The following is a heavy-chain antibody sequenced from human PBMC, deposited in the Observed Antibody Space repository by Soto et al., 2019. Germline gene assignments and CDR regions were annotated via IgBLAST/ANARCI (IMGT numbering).Heavy chain of an antibody. D-gene: IGHD2-2*01. V-gene: IGHV6-1*01. CDR2: TYYRSKWYN. Sequence: SQTLSLTCAISGDSVSSNSAAWNWIRQSPSRGLEWLGRTYYRSKWYNDYAVSVKSRITINPDTSKNQFSLQLNSVTPEDTAVYYCARGTDIVVVPAAAYNWFDPWGQGTLVTVS. J-gene: IGHJ5*02. CDR1: GDSVSSNSAA. CDR3: ARGTDIVVVPAAAYNWFDP.